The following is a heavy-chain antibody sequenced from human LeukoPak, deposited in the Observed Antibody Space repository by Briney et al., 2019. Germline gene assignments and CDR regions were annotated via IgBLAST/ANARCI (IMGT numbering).Heavy chain of an antibody. CDR3: ARTNGYSGYVSYDY. Sequence: GGSLRLSCAASGFTFSSYTMNWVRQAPGKGLEWVSYISGGSYTIYYADSVKGRFTISRDDAKNSMFLQMNSLTTEDTAVYYCARTNGYSGYVSYDYWGQGTLVTVSS. J-gene: IGHJ4*02. V-gene: IGHV3-48*01. CDR1: GFTFSSYT. D-gene: IGHD5-12*01. CDR2: ISGGSYTI.